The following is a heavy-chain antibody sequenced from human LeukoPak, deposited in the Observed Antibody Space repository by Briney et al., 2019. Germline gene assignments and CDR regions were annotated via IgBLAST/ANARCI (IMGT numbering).Heavy chain of an antibody. J-gene: IGHJ5*02. D-gene: IGHD4-17*01. CDR1: GGSISSSSYY. V-gene: IGHV4-39*07. CDR2: IYYSGST. Sequence: PSETLSLTCTVSGGSISSSSYYWGWIRQPPGKGLEWIGSIYYSGSTYYNPSLKSRVTISVDTSKNQFSLKLSSVTAADTAVYYCASGAYGDFRLNWFDPWGQGTLVTVSS. CDR3: ASGAYGDFRLNWFDP.